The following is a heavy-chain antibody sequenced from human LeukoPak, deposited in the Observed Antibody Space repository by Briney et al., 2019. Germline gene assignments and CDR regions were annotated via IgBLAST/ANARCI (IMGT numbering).Heavy chain of an antibody. Sequence: SETLSLTCTVSGGSISSYYWSWIRQPPGKGQEWIGYIYYSGSTNYNPSLKSLVTISVDTSKNQFSLKLSSVTAADTAVYYCASHDYGDDYYYYYMDVWGKGTTVTVSS. J-gene: IGHJ6*03. CDR1: GGSISSYY. CDR3: ASHDYGDDYYYYYMDV. D-gene: IGHD4-17*01. CDR2: IYYSGST. V-gene: IGHV4-59*01.